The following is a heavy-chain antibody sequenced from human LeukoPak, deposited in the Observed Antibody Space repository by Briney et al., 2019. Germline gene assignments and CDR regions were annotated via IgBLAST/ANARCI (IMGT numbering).Heavy chain of an antibody. CDR2: ISGSGGST. V-gene: IGHV3-23*01. D-gene: IGHD6-19*01. CDR3: AKAYSSGWSLLDY. J-gene: IGHJ4*02. Sequence: GGSLRLSCAASGFTFSSYAMSWVRQPPGKGLEWVSAISGSGGSTYYADSVKGRFTISRDNSKNPLYLQMNSLRAEDTAVYYRAKAYSSGWSLLDYWGQGTLVTVSS. CDR1: GFTFSSYA.